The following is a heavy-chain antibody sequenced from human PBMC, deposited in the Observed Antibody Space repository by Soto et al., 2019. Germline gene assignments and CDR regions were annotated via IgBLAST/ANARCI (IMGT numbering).Heavy chain of an antibody. V-gene: IGHV3-23*01. CDR2: ISASGVST. J-gene: IGHJ4*02. Sequence: GGSLRLSCAASGFTFSSHAMSWVRQAPGRGLEWVSGISASGVSTYYADSVKGRFTIARDNSKNTLYLQMNSLRAEDTAVYYCAKTQYYYDSGYFDYWGQGTLVTVS. CDR1: GFTFSSHA. CDR3: AKTQYYYDSGYFDY. D-gene: IGHD3-22*01.